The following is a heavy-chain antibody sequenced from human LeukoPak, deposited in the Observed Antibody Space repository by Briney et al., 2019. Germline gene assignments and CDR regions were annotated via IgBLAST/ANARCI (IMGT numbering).Heavy chain of an antibody. CDR3: ARSPIARVASTTPYYMDV. CDR1: GYTFTGYY. CDR2: INPNSGGT. J-gene: IGHJ6*03. V-gene: IGHV1-2*02. D-gene: IGHD5-12*01. Sequence: ASVKSFCKASGYTFTGYYIHWVRQDPVQGLLWMGSINPNSGGTNYAQKLQGRVTMTTDTSTSAGYMELRSLRSDDTALYYCARSPIARVASTTPYYMDVWGKGTTVTISS.